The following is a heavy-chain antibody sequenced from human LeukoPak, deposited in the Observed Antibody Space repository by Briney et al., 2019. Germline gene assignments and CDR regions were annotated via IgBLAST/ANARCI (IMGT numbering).Heavy chain of an antibody. CDR3: ARDDSGSYYDFWSGYTDAFDI. CDR1: GFTFSSYS. V-gene: IGHV3-48*01. D-gene: IGHD3-3*01. Sequence: PGGSLRLSCAASGFTFSSYSMNWVRQAPGKGLEWVSYISSSSSTIYYADSVKGRFTISRDNAKNLLYLQMNSLRAEDTAVYYCARDDSGSYYDFWSGYTDAFDIWGQGTMVTVSS. CDR2: ISSSSSTI. J-gene: IGHJ3*02.